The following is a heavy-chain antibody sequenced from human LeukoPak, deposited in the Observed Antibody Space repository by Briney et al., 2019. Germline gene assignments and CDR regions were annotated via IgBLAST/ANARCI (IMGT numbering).Heavy chain of an antibody. CDR1: GFTFSSYA. CDR3: AKDLSTRTWFDP. Sequence: GGSLRLSCAASGFTFSSYAMHWVRQAPGKGLEWVAVISYDGSNKYYADSVKGRFTISRDNSKNTLYLQMNSLRAEDTAVYYCAKDLSTRTWFDPWGQGTLVTVSS. CDR2: ISYDGSNK. V-gene: IGHV3-30-3*01. D-gene: IGHD2-2*01. J-gene: IGHJ5*02.